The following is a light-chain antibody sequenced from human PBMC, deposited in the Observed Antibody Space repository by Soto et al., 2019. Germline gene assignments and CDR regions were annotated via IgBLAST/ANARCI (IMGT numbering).Light chain of an antibody. CDR1: SSDVGAYNY. CDR2: EVS. V-gene: IGLV2-8*01. CDR3: SSYAGSNIYV. J-gene: IGLJ1*01. Sequence: QSVLTQPPSASGSPGQSVTISCTGTSSDVGAYNYVSWYQQHPGKAPKLMIYEVSKRPSGVPDRFSGSKSGNTASLTVFGLQAEDEADYYCSSYAGSNIYVFGTGTKVTVL.